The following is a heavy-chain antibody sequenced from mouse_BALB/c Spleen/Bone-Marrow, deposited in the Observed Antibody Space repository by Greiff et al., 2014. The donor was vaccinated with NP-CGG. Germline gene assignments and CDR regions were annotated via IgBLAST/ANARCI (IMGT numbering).Heavy chain of an antibody. CDR1: EYEFPSHD. Sequence: VQLKQSGGGLVQPGESLKLSCESNEYEFPSHDMSWVRKTPEKRLELVAAINSDGGSTFYPDTMERRFIISRDNTKKALYLQMSSLRSEDTALYYCARQGDYGSSWFAYWGQGTLVTVSA. CDR2: INSDGGST. J-gene: IGHJ3*01. D-gene: IGHD1-1*01. CDR3: ARQGDYGSSWFAY. V-gene: IGHV5-2*01.